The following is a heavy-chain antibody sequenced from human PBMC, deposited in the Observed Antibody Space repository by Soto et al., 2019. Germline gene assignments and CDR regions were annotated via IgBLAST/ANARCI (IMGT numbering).Heavy chain of an antibody. V-gene: IGHV1-46*01. CDR1: GYTFTSYY. J-gene: IGHJ3*02. CDR2: INPSGGST. CDR3: ARVLEPLDGPGAFDI. Sequence: ASVKVSCKASGYTFTSYYMHWVRQAPGQGLEWMGIINPSGGSTSYAQKFQGRVTMTRDTSTSTVYMELSSLRSEDTAVYYCARVLEPLDGPGAFDIWGQGTMVTVPS.